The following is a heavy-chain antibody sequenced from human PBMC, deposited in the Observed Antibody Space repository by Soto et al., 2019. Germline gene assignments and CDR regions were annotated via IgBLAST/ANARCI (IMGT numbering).Heavy chain of an antibody. CDR1: GGSISSSSYY. V-gene: IGHV4-39*01. D-gene: IGHD3-9*01. CDR3: ARHPSFYDILTGYYLGHWFDP. CDR2: IYYSGST. J-gene: IGHJ5*02. Sequence: QLQLQESGPGLVKPSETLSLTCTVSGGSISSSSYYWGWIPQPPGKGLEWIGSIYYSGSTYYNPSLKSRVTISVDTSKNQFSLKLSSVTAADTAVYYCARHPSFYDILTGYYLGHWFDPWGQGTLVTVSS.